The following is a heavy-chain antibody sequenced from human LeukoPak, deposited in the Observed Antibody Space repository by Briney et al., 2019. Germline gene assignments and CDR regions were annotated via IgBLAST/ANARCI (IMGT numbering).Heavy chain of an antibody. Sequence: GGSLRLSCAASGFTFDDYGMSWVRQAPGKGLEWVSGINWNGGSTGYADSVKGRFTISRDNAKNSLYLQMNSLRAEDPAVYYCARDRNRAYGGYGVFDYWGQGTLVTVSS. V-gene: IGHV3-20*04. D-gene: IGHD4-17*01. CDR2: INWNGGST. CDR1: GFTFDDYG. J-gene: IGHJ4*02. CDR3: ARDRNRAYGGYGVFDY.